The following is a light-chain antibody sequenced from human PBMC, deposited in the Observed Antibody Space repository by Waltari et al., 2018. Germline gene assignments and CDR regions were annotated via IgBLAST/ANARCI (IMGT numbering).Light chain of an antibody. CDR3: QQSFNPPWT. J-gene: IGKJ1*01. Sequence: DIQMTQSPSSLSASVGDTVTISCRPSQYIGGYLNWYQLKAGKAPKLLIAGSSRLQAGVPSRFGGSGYGTDFTLTISILHSDDFSIYVCQQSFNPPWTFGQGTKVDI. CDR2: GSS. V-gene: IGKV1-39*01. CDR1: QYIGGY.